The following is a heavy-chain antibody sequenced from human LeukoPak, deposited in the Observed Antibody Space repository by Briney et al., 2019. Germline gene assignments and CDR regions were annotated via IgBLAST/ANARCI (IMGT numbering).Heavy chain of an antibody. D-gene: IGHD3-10*01. J-gene: IGHJ4*02. V-gene: IGHV1-69*06. CDR3: ARRVTMVRGVNDY. Sequence: ASVKVSCKASGGTFSSYAISWVRQAPGQGLEWMGGIIPIFGTANYAQKFQGRVTITADKSTSTAYMELSSLRSEDTAVYYCARRVTMVRGVNDYWGQGTLVTVSS. CDR2: IIPIFGTA. CDR1: GGTFSSYA.